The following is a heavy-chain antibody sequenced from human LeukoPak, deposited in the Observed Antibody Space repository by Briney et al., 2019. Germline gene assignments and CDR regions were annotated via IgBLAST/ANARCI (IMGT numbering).Heavy chain of an antibody. Sequence: ASVKVSCKASGYTFTGYYMHWVRQAPGQGLEWMGMINPNSGGTNYAQKFQGRVTMTRDTSISTAYMDLSRLRSDDTAVYYCARGSIVGATFDYFDYWGQGTLVTVSS. CDR1: GYTFTGYY. V-gene: IGHV1-2*02. J-gene: IGHJ4*02. D-gene: IGHD1-26*01. CDR2: INPNSGGT. CDR3: ARGSIVGATFDYFDY.